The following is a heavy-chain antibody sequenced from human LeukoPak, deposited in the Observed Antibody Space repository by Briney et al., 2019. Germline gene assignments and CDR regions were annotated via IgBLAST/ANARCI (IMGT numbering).Heavy chain of an antibody. CDR1: GFSINSGYY. CDR3: ARIRDSSGWLRFDY. Sequence: SETLSLTCAVPGFSINSGYYWAWIRRPPGKGLEWIGRIFHSGTTHYNPSLKSRVTMSVDTSKNQFPLKLNSVTAADTAVYYCARIRDSSGWLRFDYWGQGTLVTVSS. V-gene: IGHV4-38-2*01. J-gene: IGHJ4*02. CDR2: IFHSGTT. D-gene: IGHD6-19*01.